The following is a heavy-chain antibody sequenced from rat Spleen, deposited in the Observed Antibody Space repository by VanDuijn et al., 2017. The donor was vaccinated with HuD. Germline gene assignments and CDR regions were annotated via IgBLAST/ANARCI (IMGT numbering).Heavy chain of an antibody. J-gene: IGHJ3*01. CDR2: ISPSGGST. D-gene: IGHD1-6*01. CDR1: GFTFSNYG. Sequence: EVQLVESGGGLVQPGRSLKLSCAASGFTFSNYGMHWIRQAPTKGLEWVASISPSGGSTYYRDSVKGRFTISRDNAKSTLYLQMDSLRSEDTATYYCAKGEYYGPNWFAYWGQGTLVTVSS. CDR3: AKGEYYGPNWFAY. V-gene: IGHV5-19*01.